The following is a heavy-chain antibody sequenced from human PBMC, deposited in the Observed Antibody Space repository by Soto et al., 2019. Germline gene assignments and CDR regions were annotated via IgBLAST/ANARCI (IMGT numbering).Heavy chain of an antibody. Sequence: EVQLVESGGGLVQPGGSLRLSCAASGFTFSSYSMNWVRQAPGKGLEWVSYISSSSSTIYYADSVKGRFTISRDNAKNSLYLQMNSLRDEDTAVYYCAIGRYRSSSFAPVAFDIWGQGKMVTVSS. CDR3: AIGRYRSSSFAPVAFDI. V-gene: IGHV3-48*02. J-gene: IGHJ3*02. CDR2: ISSSSSTI. CDR1: GFTFSSYS. D-gene: IGHD6-6*01.